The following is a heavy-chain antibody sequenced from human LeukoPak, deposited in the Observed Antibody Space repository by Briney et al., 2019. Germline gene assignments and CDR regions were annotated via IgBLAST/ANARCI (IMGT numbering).Heavy chain of an antibody. CDR3: ARVGVGATDFDY. J-gene: IGHJ4*02. D-gene: IGHD1-26*01. CDR2: IKQDGSEK. V-gene: IGHV3-7*01. Sequence: GGSLRLSCAASGFTFSRYWMSWVRQAPGKGLEWVANIKQDGSEKYYVDSVKGRFTISRDNAKNSLYLQMNSLRAEDTAVYYCARVGVGATDFDYWGQGTLVTVSS. CDR1: GFTFSRYW.